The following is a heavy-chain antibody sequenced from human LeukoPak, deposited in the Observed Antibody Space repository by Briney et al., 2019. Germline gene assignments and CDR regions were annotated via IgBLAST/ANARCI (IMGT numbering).Heavy chain of an antibody. D-gene: IGHD1-1*01. CDR1: GASISIYY. CDR3: AREQLELRGTDSYYYLDV. J-gene: IGHJ6*03. Sequence: QSSETLSLTCSVSGASISIYYWNWIRQSAGRGLEWIGRVHASGRSKYNPSLQSRVSMSVDKSKKQFSLELSSVTAADTAVYYCAREQLELRGTDSYYYLDVWSKGTTVTVSS. V-gene: IGHV4-4*07. CDR2: VHASGRS.